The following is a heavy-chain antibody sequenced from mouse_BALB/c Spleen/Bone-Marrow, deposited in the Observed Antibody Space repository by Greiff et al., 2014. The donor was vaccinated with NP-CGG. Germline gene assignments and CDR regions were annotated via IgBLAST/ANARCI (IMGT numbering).Heavy chain of an antibody. Sequence: DVHLVESGAELVKPGASVKLSCTASGFNIKDTYTHWVKQRPEQGLEWIGRIDPANGNTKYDPKFQGKATITADTSSNTAYLQLSSLTPEDTAVYYCATYYYGSSWGFAYWGQGTLVTVSA. J-gene: IGHJ3*01. CDR3: ATYYYGSSWGFAY. D-gene: IGHD1-1*01. CDR2: IDPANGNT. CDR1: GFNIKDTY. V-gene: IGHV14-3*02.